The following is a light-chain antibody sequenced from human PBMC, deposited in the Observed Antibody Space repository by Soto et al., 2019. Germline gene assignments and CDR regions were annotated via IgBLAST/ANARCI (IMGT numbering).Light chain of an antibody. V-gene: IGKV1-39*01. CDR1: QSISSY. Sequence: DIPMTQSPSSLSASVGDRVTITCRASQSISSYLNWYQQKPGKAPKLLIYAASSLQSGVPSRFSGSGSGTDFTLTISSLQPEDFATYYYQQSYSTPEYTFGQGTKLEIK. CDR2: AAS. J-gene: IGKJ2*01. CDR3: QQSYSTPEYT.